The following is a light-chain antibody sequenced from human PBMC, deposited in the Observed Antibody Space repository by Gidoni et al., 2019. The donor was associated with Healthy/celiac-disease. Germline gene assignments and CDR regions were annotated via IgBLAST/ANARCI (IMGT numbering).Light chain of an antibody. CDR3: QQYNSYSLT. V-gene: IGKV1-5*03. CDR2: KAS. Sequence: DIQMTQSPSTLSASVGHRVTITCRASQSISSWLAWYQQKPGKAPKLLIYKASSLESGVPSRFSGSGSGTEFTLTISSRQPDDFATYYCQQYNSYSLTFGGGTKVEIK. CDR1: QSISSW. J-gene: IGKJ4*01.